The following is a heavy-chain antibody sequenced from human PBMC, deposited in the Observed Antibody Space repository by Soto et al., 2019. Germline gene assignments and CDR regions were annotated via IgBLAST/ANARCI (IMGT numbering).Heavy chain of an antibody. CDR2: IYYSGST. D-gene: IGHD3-3*01. Sequence: LCLTCTVSGGSISGGGYYWSWIRQHPGKGLEWIGYIYYSGSTYYNPSLKSRVTISVDTSKNQLSLKLSSVTAADTAVYYCARDQGPIYGMDVWGQGTTVTVSS. CDR3: ARDQGPIYGMDV. CDR1: GGSISGGGYY. V-gene: IGHV4-31*03. J-gene: IGHJ6*01.